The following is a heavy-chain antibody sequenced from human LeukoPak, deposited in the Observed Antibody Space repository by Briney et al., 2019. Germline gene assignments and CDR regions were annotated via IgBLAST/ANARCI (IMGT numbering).Heavy chain of an antibody. CDR2: ISGSGGST. J-gene: IGHJ6*02. CDR3: AKDGGGRTDYYYYYGMDV. D-gene: IGHD2-15*01. CDR1: GFTFSSHA. V-gene: IGHV3-23*01. Sequence: PGGSLRLSCAASGFTFSSHAMSWVRQAPGKGLEWVSAISGSGGSTYYADSVKGRFTISRDNSKNTLYLQMNSLRAEDTAVYYCAKDGGGRTDYYYYYGMDVWGQGTTVTVSS.